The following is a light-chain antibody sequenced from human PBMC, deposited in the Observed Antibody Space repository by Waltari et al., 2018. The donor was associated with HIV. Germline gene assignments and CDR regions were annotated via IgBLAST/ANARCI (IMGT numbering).Light chain of an antibody. Sequence: QTVVTQEPSFSVSPGGTVTLTCGLNSGSVSTRYYPSWDQQTPGQPPRTLIYSTNTRPSGVPDRFSGSILGNKAALTITGAQADDESDYYCVLYMGGGIWVFGGGTKVTVL. J-gene: IGLJ3*02. V-gene: IGLV8-61*01. CDR3: VLYMGGGIWV. CDR2: STN. CDR1: SGSVSTRYY.